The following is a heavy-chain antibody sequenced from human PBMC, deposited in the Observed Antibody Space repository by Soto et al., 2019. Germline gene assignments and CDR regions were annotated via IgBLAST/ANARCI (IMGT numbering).Heavy chain of an antibody. CDR2: IYYSGST. Sequence: QVQLQESGPGRVKPSETLSLTCTVSGGSISTYYWSWIRQPPGKGLEWIGYIYYSGSTNYNPSLKSRITISVDTSKNQFSLKLSSVTAADTAAYYCAREEYSSSAVRGFDHWGQGTLVTVSS. D-gene: IGHD6-13*01. CDR3: AREEYSSSAVRGFDH. CDR1: GGSISTYY. V-gene: IGHV4-59*01. J-gene: IGHJ4*02.